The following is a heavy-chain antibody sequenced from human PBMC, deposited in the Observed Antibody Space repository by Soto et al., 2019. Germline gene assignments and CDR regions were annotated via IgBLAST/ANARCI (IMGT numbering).Heavy chain of an antibody. CDR1: GGSLSGYY. CDR3: ARSTTQQLVPQVGNWFDP. D-gene: IGHD6-13*01. V-gene: IGHV4-34*01. CDR2: INHSGST. Sequence: PSETLSLTCAVYGGSLSGYYWSWIRQPPGKGLEWIGEINHSGSTNYNPSLKSRVTISVDTSKNQFSLKLSSVTAADTAVYYCARSTTQQLVPQVGNWFDPWGQGTLVTVSS. J-gene: IGHJ5*02.